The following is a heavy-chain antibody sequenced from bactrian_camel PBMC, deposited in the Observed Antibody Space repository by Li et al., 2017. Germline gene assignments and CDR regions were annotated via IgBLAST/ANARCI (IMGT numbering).Heavy chain of an antibody. D-gene: IGHD7*01. CDR1: VYSYLTYC. CDR3: AAGSTWCPPSIRLQAAPYFN. CDR2: VDGDGTT. Sequence: HVQLVESGGGSVQAGGSLKLSCKASVYSYLTYCMAWFRQAPGKEREGVALVDGDGTTDFTDSVKGRFTISKDNAKNTLYLQMDALKLEDTGTYYCAAGSTWCPPSIRLQAAPYFNWGQGTQVTVS. J-gene: IGHJ4*01. V-gene: IGHV3S55*01.